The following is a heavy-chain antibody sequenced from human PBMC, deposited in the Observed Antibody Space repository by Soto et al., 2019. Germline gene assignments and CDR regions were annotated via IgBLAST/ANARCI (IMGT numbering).Heavy chain of an antibody. CDR2: TYYRSKWYN. V-gene: IGHV6-1*01. Sequence: PSQTLSLTCAISGDSVSSNSAAWNWIRQSPSRGLEWLGRTYYRSKWYNDYAVSVKSRITINPDTSKNQFSLQLNSVTPEDTAVYYCARDRTHDYGDYLEFWFDPWGQGTLVTVSS. CDR3: ARDRTHDYGDYLEFWFDP. CDR1: GDSVSSNSAA. J-gene: IGHJ5*02. D-gene: IGHD4-17*01.